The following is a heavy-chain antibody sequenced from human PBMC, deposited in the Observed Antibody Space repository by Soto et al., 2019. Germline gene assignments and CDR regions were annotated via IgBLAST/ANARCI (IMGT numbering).Heavy chain of an antibody. Sequence: SETLSLTCAVYCGSFSGYYWSWIRQPPGKGLEWIGEINHSGSTNYNPSLKSRVTISVDTSKNQFSLKLSSVTAADTAVYYCARRGNWNYGFYYYIDVWGKGTTVTVS. CDR3: ARRGNWNYGFYYYIDV. J-gene: IGHJ6*03. CDR1: CGSFSGYY. D-gene: IGHD1-7*01. CDR2: INHSGST. V-gene: IGHV4-34*01.